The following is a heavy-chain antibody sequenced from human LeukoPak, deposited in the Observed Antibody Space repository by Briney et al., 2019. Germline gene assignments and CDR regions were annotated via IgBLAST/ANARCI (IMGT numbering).Heavy chain of an antibody. V-gene: IGHV3-13*05. CDR3: ARVSYCSSTSCEDWYFDL. J-gene: IGHJ2*01. CDR2: IGTAGDP. Sequence: GGYLRRSCAASGFTFSSYDMHWVRQATGKGLEWVSAIGTAGDPYYPGSVKGRFTISRENAKNSLYLQMNSLRAGDTAVYYCARVSYCSSTSCEDWYFDLWGRGTLVTVSS. D-gene: IGHD2-2*01. CDR1: GFTFSSYD.